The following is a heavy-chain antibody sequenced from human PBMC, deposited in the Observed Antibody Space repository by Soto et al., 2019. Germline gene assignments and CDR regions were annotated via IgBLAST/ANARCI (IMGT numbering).Heavy chain of an antibody. D-gene: IGHD3-22*01. CDR3: ARAPSYYYDSSGYYYPYYFDY. J-gene: IGHJ4*02. V-gene: IGHV4-34*01. CDR2: INHSGST. Sequence: SETLSLTCAVYGGSFSGYYWSWIRQPPGKGLEWIGEINHSGSTNYNPSLKSRVTISVDTSKNQFFLKLSSVTAADTAVYYCARAPSYYYDSSGYYYPYYFDYWGQGTLVTVSS. CDR1: GGSFSGYY.